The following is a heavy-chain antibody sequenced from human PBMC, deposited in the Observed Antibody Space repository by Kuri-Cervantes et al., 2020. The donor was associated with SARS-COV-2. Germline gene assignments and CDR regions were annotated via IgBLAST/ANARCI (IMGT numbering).Heavy chain of an antibody. D-gene: IGHD3-3*01. CDR2: VNHNGGA. CDR3: ARDRGIFWSGNDY. V-gene: IGHV4-34*01. Sequence: ESLKISCAVYGGSLSGSYWSWIRQSPGKRLEWIGEVNHNGGANYNPSLKSRVTMSVDTSKNQFSLNLISVAAADTAVYYCARDRGIFWSGNDYWGQGTLVTVSS. J-gene: IGHJ4*02. CDR1: GGSLSGSY.